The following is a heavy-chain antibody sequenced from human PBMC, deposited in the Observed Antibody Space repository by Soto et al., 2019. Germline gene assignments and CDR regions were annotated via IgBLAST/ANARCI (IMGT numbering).Heavy chain of an antibody. J-gene: IGHJ5*02. CDR2: IRSKAYGGTT. V-gene: IGHV3-49*03. CDR3: PRATVVVPAAIAWFDP. Sequence: GGSLRLSCTASGFTFGDYAMSWFRQAPGKGLEWVGFIRSKAYGGTTEYAASVKGRFTISRDDSKSIAYLQMNSLKTEDTAVYYCPRATVVVPAAIAWFDPWGQGTLVTVSS. CDR1: GFTFGDYA. D-gene: IGHD2-2*02.